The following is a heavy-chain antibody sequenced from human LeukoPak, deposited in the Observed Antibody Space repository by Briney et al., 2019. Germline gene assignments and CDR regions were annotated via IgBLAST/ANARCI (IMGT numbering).Heavy chain of an antibody. CDR1: GFTFSSYE. J-gene: IGHJ5*02. Sequence: GGSLRLSCAASGFTFSSYEMNWVRQAPGKGLEWVSYISSSGSTIYYADSVKGRFTISRDNAKNSLYLQMNILRAEDTAVYYFARGLELLLWLGELEPTFDPGGQGTLVTVPS. CDR2: ISSSGSTI. CDR3: ARGLELLLWLGELEPTFDP. V-gene: IGHV3-48*03. D-gene: IGHD3-10*01.